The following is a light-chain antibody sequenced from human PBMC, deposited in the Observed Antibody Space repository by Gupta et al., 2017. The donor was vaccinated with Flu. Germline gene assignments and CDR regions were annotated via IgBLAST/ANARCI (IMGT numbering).Light chain of an antibody. CDR1: QSVSSY. CDR3: QQRSNGIT. Sequence: EIVLTQSPATLSLSPGEKATLSCRASQSVSSYLAWYQQKPGQAPRLLIYDASNRATGIPARFSGSGSGTDFTLTISSLEPEDFAVYYCQQRSNGITCGQWTRLEIK. CDR2: DAS. J-gene: IGKJ5*01. V-gene: IGKV3-11*01.